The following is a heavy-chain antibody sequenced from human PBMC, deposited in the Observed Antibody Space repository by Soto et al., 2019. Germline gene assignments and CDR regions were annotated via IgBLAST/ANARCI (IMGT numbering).Heavy chain of an antibody. J-gene: IGHJ5*02. V-gene: IGHV3-48*01. D-gene: IGHD3-10*01. CDR1: GFTFSSYS. CDR2: ISSSSRTI. Sequence: GGSLRLSCAASGFTFSSYSMNWVRQAPGKGLEWVSYISSSSRTIYYADSVKGRFTISRDNAKNSLYLQMNSLRAEDTAVYYCARMDYYGSGGRFDPWGQGTLVTVSS. CDR3: ARMDYYGSGGRFDP.